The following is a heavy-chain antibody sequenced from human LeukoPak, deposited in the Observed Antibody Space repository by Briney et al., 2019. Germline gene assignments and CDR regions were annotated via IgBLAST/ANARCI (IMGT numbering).Heavy chain of an antibody. CDR1: GGSFSGYY. V-gene: IGHV4-34*01. J-gene: IGHJ5*02. CDR2: INHSGST. D-gene: IGHD2-21*02. Sequence: SETLSLTCAVYGGSFSGYYWSWIRHPPGKGLEWIGEINHSGSTNYNPSLKSRVTISVDTSKDQFSLKLSSVTAADTAVYYCARGVTLPIVVVTGSWFDPWGQGTLVTVSS. CDR3: ARGVTLPIVVVTGSWFDP.